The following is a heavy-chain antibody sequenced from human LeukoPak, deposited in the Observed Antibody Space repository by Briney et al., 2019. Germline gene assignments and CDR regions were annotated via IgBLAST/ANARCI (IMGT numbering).Heavy chain of an antibody. J-gene: IGHJ3*02. CDR1: GASISSSTDY. CDR3: ASVYDSSGYIPDDAFDI. CDR2: IYYSGST. V-gene: IGHV4-39*01. Sequence: SETLSLTCTVSGASISSSTDYWGWIRQPPGKGLEWIANIYYSGSTYYNPSLKSRVTISVDTSKNQFSLKLSSVTAADTAVSSCASVYDSSGYIPDDAFDIWGQGTIVTVSS. D-gene: IGHD3-22*01.